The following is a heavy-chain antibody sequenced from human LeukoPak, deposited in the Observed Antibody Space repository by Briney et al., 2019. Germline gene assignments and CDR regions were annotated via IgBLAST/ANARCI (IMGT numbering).Heavy chain of an antibody. J-gene: IGHJ5*02. CDR3: ARHESKYIAAATP. CDR1: GYSFTSYW. CDR2: IDPSDSYT. D-gene: IGHD6-13*01. V-gene: IGHV5-10-1*01. Sequence: TGESLRISCKGSGYSFTSYWISWVRQMPGKGLEWMGRIDPSDSYTNYSPSFQSHVTISADKSISTAYLQWSSLKASDTAMYYCARHESKYIAAATPWGQGTLVTVSS.